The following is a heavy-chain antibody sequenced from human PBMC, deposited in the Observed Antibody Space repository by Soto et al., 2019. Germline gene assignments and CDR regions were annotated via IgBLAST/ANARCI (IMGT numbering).Heavy chain of an antibody. V-gene: IGHV3-53*01. CDR1: GFTVSNNY. CDR2: IYSGGYT. D-gene: IGHD3-10*01. J-gene: IGHJ4*02. Sequence: EVQLVESGGGLIQPGGSLRLSCAVSGFTVSNNYMSWVRQAPGKGLEGVSVIYSGGYTAYGDSVKGRFTISRDNSKNNTTPQKKSPRPHGAAGYYGATRGGGGGYWGQGTLVTVSS. CDR3: ATRGGGGGY.